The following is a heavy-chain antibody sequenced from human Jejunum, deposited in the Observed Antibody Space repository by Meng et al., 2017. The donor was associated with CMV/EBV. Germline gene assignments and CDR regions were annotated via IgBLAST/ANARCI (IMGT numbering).Heavy chain of an antibody. CDR2: INSEGTTT. J-gene: IGHJ4*02. D-gene: IGHD3-22*01. CDR3: ARDLGPQIVVVSSPGY. Sequence: TFSRYWMHWVRQAPGKGLVWVSHINSEGTTTRYADSVKGRFTISRDNAKNSLYLQMNSLRAEDTAVYYCARDLGPQIVVVSSPGYWGQGTLVTVSS. CDR1: TFSRYW. V-gene: IGHV3-74*01.